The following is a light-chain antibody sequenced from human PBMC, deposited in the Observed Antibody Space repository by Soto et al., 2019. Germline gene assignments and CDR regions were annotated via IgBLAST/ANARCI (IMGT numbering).Light chain of an antibody. CDR3: AAWDDSLNGHVV. J-gene: IGLJ2*01. CDR1: NSNIGSNT. Sequence: QSVLTQPPSASGTPGQGVIISCSGSNSNIGSNTVNWYQQLPGTAPKLLIYSNDRRPSGVPDRFSGSKSGTSASLAISGLQSEDEADYYCAAWDDSLNGHVVFGGGTKVTVL. CDR2: SND. V-gene: IGLV1-44*01.